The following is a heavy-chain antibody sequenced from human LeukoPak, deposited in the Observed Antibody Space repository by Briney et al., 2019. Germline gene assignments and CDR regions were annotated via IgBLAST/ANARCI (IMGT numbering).Heavy chain of an antibody. Sequence: GSLRLSCEVSGFTFSSYDMHWVRQATGKSLEWVSGIYSAGDTYYPGSVKGRFTISRENAKNSLYLQMNSLRAGDTAVYYCARGIVGARGFDYWGQGTLVTVSS. CDR2: IYSAGDT. CDR3: ARGIVGARGFDY. CDR1: GFTFSSYD. J-gene: IGHJ4*02. V-gene: IGHV3-13*01. D-gene: IGHD1-26*01.